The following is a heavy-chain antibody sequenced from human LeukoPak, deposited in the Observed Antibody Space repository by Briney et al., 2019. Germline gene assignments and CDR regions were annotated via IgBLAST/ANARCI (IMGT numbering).Heavy chain of an antibody. CDR3: ARHRIAAADDAFDI. CDR2: IYYSGST. J-gene: IGHJ3*02. CDR1: GGSISSSSSY. D-gene: IGHD6-13*01. Sequence: SETLSLTCTVSGGSISSSSSYWAWIRQPPGKGLEWIGSIYYSGSTYYSPSLKSRVTISVDTSKNQFSLKLNSVTAADTAVYYCARHRIAAADDAFDIWGQGTMVAVSS. V-gene: IGHV4-39*01.